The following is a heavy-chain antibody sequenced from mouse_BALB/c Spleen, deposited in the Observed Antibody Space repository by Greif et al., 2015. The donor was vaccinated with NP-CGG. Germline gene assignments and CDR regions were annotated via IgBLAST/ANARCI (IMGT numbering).Heavy chain of an antibody. J-gene: IGHJ4*01. CDR3: ARKDNRGYAMDY. CDR1: GYTFTSYW. Sequence: QVQLQQSGAELVKPGASVKLSCKASGYTFTSYWMHWVKQRPGQGLEWIGEIDPSDSYTNYNQKFKGKATLTVDKSPSTAYMLLSSLTSEDSAVYYCARKDNRGYAMDYWGQGSSVTVSS. V-gene: IGHV1-69*02. D-gene: IGHD1-3*01. CDR2: IDPSDSYT.